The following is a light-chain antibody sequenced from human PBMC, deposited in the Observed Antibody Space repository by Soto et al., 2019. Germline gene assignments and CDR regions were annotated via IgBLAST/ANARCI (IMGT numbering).Light chain of an antibody. CDR3: ATWDSGLSVGM. Sequence: QSVLTQPPSVSAAPGQKVTISCSGGSSNIGHNYVSWYQHLPGTAPKLLIYDNNKRPSGIPDRFSGSKSGTSATLGITGLQTGDEATYSCATWDSGLSVGMFGGGTKLTVL. CDR1: SSNIGHNY. V-gene: IGLV1-51*01. J-gene: IGLJ3*02. CDR2: DNN.